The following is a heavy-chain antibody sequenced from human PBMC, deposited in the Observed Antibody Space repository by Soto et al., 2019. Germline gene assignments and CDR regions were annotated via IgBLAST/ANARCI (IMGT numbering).Heavy chain of an antibody. CDR2: IYHSGST. V-gene: IGHV4-30-2*01. J-gene: IGHJ4*02. CDR1: GGSISSGGYS. CDR3: ARSSGDYVGYYFDY. D-gene: IGHD4-17*01. Sequence: QLQLQESGSGLVKPSQTLSLTCAVSGGSISSGGYSWSWIRQPPGKGLEWIGYIYHSGSTYYNPSRKSRVNISADRSKNQFSLKLSSVTAADTAVYYCARSSGDYVGYYFDYWGQGTLVTVSS.